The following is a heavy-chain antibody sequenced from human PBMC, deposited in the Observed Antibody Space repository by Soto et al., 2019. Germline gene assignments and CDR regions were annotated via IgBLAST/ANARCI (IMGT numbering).Heavy chain of an antibody. Sequence: GGSLRLSCAASGFTFSSYGMHWVRQAPGKGLEWVAVISYDGSNKYYADSVKGRFTISRDNSKNTPYLQMNSLRAEDTAVYYCARLDYGGNSGGMDVWGQGTTVTVSS. CDR3: ARLDYGGNSGGMDV. CDR2: ISYDGSNK. V-gene: IGHV3-30*03. CDR1: GFTFSSYG. D-gene: IGHD4-17*01. J-gene: IGHJ6*02.